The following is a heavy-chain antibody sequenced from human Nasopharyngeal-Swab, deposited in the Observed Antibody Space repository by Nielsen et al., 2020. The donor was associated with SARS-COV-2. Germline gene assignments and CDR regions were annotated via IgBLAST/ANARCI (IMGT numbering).Heavy chain of an antibody. CDR1: GFTFSSYG. Sequence: GGSLRLSCAASGFTFSSYGMHWVRQAPGKGLEWWAVISYDGSNKYYADSVKGRFTISRDNSKNTLYLQMNSLRAEDTAVYYCAKDRLYCSSTSCYGKGLHYYGVDVWGQGTTVTVSS. D-gene: IGHD2-2*01. CDR3: AKDRLYCSSTSCYGKGLHYYGVDV. CDR2: ISYDGSNK. J-gene: IGHJ6*02. V-gene: IGHV3-30*18.